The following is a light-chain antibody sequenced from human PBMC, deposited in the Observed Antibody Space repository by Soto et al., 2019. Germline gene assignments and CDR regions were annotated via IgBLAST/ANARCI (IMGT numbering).Light chain of an antibody. J-gene: IGKJ2*01. CDR3: QQYGGSPRT. CDR2: GAS. V-gene: IGKV3-20*01. CDR1: QSVSSS. Sequence: EIVLTQSPGTLSLSPGERATLSCRATQSVSSSLAWYQQKPGQAPRLLIYGASSRATGIPDRFSGSGSGTDFTLTISSLEPEDFAVYYCQQYGGSPRTFGQGTKLEIK.